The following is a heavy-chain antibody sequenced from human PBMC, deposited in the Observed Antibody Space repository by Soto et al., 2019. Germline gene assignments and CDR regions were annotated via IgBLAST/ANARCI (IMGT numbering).Heavy chain of an antibody. D-gene: IGHD6-13*01. CDR3: ARAPMRVGIAAAGTNWFDP. CDR1: GGSVSANSYY. CDR2: IYYSGST. Sequence: PSETLSLTCTVSGGSVSANSYYWSWIRQPPGKGLEWIGYIYYSGSTNYNPSLKSRVTISVDTSKNQFSLKLSSVTAADTAVYYCARAPMRVGIAAAGTNWFDPWGQGTLVTVSS. V-gene: IGHV4-61*01. J-gene: IGHJ5*02.